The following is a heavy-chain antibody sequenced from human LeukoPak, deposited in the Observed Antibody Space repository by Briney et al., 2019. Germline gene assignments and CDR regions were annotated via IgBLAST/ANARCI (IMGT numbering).Heavy chain of an antibody. CDR2: IYHSGST. Sequence: PSETLSLTCAVSGYSNSSGYYWGWIRQPPGKGLEWIGSIYHSGSTYYNPSLKSRVTISVDTSKNQFSLKLSSVTAADTAVYYCARLPSATYYYYYMDVWGKGTTVTVSS. V-gene: IGHV4-38-2*01. CDR3: ARLPSATYYYYYMDV. J-gene: IGHJ6*03. D-gene: IGHD2-15*01. CDR1: GYSNSSGYY.